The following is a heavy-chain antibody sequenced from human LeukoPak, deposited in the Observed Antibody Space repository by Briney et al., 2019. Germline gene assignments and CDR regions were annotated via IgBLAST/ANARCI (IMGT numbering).Heavy chain of an antibody. CDR1: GFTFSSYS. V-gene: IGHV3-48*04. CDR3: ARLYSSSSGLAPSY. Sequence: PGGSLRLSCAASGFTFSSYSMNWVRQAPGKGLEWVSYISSSSSTIYYADSVKGRFTISRDNAKTSLYLQMTSLRAEDTAVYSCARLYSSSSGLAPSYWGQGTLVTVSS. CDR2: ISSSSSTI. J-gene: IGHJ4*02. D-gene: IGHD6-6*01.